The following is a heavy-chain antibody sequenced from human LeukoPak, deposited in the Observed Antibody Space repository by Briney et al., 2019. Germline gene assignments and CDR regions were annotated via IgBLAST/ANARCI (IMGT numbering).Heavy chain of an antibody. CDR2: INTNTGNP. J-gene: IGHJ4*02. CDR1: GYTFTSYA. D-gene: IGHD3-22*01. Sequence: ASVKVSCKASGYTFTSYAMNWVRQAPGQGLEWMGWINTNTGNPTYAQGFTGRFVFSLDTSVSTAYLQISSLKAEDTAVYYCARGLYYYDSSGYYSEIWGQGTLVTVSS. CDR3: ARGLYYYDSSGYYSEI. V-gene: IGHV7-4-1*02.